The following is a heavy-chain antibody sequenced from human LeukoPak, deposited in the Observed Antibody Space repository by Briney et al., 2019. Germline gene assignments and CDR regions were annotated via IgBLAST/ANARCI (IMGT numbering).Heavy chain of an antibody. CDR1: GFTVSSNH. J-gene: IGHJ5*02. V-gene: IGHV3-53*01. D-gene: IGHD1-26*01. CDR3: ARGRVNEHYSGSYDWFDP. Sequence: GGSLRLSCAASGFTVSSNHMGWVRQAPGKGLEWVSVIYSGDRTYYGDSVKGRFTVSRDSSNNMLYLQMNSLRPEDTAVYYCARGRVNEHYSGSYDWFDPWGQGTLVTVSS. CDR2: IYSGDRT.